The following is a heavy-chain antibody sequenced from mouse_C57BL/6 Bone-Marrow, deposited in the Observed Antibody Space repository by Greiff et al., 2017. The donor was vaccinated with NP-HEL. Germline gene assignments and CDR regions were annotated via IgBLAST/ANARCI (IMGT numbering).Heavy chain of an antibody. CDR2: ISDGGSYT. Sequence: EVKLMESGGGLVKPGGSLKLSCAASGFTFSSYAMSWVRQTPEKRLEWVATISDGGSYTYYPDNVKGRFTISRDNAKNNLYLQMSHLKSEDTAMYYCARATNWCYAMDYWGQGTSVTVSS. CDR3: ARATNWCYAMDY. V-gene: IGHV5-4*03. CDR1: GFTFSSYA. D-gene: IGHD4-1*01. J-gene: IGHJ4*01.